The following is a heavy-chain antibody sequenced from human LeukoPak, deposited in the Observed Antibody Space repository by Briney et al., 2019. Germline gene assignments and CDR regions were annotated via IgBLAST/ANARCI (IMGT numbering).Heavy chain of an antibody. V-gene: IGHV4-59*01. D-gene: IGHD3-3*01. J-gene: IGHJ4*02. CDR1: GGSISSYY. Sequence: NPSETLSLTCTVSGGSISSYYWSWIRQPPGKRLEWIGHIYYSGSTNYNPSLKGRVTISVDTSKNQFSLKLSSVTAADTAVYYCASRSSIWSGYQDTLYYFDSWGQGTLVTVSS. CDR2: IYYSGST. CDR3: ASRSSIWSGYQDTLYYFDS.